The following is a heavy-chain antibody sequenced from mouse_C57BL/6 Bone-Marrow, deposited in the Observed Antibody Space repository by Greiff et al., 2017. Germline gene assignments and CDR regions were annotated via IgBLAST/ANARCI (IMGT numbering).Heavy chain of an antibody. D-gene: IGHD2-4*01. V-gene: IGHV2-2*01. CDR1: GFSLTSYG. CDR2: IWSGGST. CDR3: ARKEDYDGFAY. Sequence: VKLVESGPGLVQPSQSLSITCTVSGFSLTSYGVHWVRQSPGKGLEWLGVIWSGGSTDYNAAFISRLSISKDNSKSQVFFKMNSLQADDTAIYYCARKEDYDGFAYWGQGTLVTVSA. J-gene: IGHJ3*01.